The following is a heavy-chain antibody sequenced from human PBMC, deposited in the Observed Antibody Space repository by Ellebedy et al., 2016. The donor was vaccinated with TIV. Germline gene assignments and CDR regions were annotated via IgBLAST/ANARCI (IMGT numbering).Heavy chain of an antibody. CDR1: GLPFSNSE. CDR3: ARDGYCGSTSCYYYYAMDV. CDR2: ISSSGGNS. V-gene: IGHV3-48*03. D-gene: IGHD2-2*03. Sequence: GGSLRLSCVASGLPFSNSEMNWVRQAPGKGLEWIAYISSSGGNSYYADSVKGRFTISRDNAKNSLYLQMNRLRADDTAVYYCARDGYCGSTSCYYYYAMDVWGRGTSVTVSS. J-gene: IGHJ6*02.